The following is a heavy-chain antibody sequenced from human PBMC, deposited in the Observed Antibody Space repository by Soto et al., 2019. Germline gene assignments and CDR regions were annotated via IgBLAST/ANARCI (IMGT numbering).Heavy chain of an antibody. D-gene: IGHD2-21*02. Sequence: GGSLRLSCAASGFTVSSNYMSWVRQAPGKGLDWVSVIYSGGSTYYADSVKGRFTISRDNSKNTLYLQMNSLRAEDTAVYYCASCGGDCYPHYPFDYWGQGTLVTVSS. CDR1: GFTVSSNY. J-gene: IGHJ4*02. CDR3: ASCGGDCYPHYPFDY. CDR2: IYSGGST. V-gene: IGHV3-53*01.